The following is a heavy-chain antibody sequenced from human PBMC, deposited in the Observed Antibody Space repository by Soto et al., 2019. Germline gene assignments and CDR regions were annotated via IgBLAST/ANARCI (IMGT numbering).Heavy chain of an antibody. CDR3: ARVMYSGYEYYFDC. J-gene: IGHJ4*02. Sequence: SETLSLTCTVSGGSISSGDYYWSWIRQPPGKGLEWIGYIYYSGSTYYNPSLKSRVTISVDTSKNQFSLKLSSVTAADTAVYYCARVMYSGYEYYFDCWGQGTLVTVSS. D-gene: IGHD5-12*01. V-gene: IGHV4-30-4*01. CDR1: GGSISSGDYY. CDR2: IYYSGST.